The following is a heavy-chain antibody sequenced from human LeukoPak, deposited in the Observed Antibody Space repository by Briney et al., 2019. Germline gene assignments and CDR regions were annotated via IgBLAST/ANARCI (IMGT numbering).Heavy chain of an antibody. CDR1: GFTFSSYG. J-gene: IGHJ6*03. CDR2: ISYDGSNK. D-gene: IGHD1-7*01. V-gene: IGHV3-30*03. CDR3: ARDGYNWNYLNYYYYYMDV. Sequence: GGSLRLSCAASGFTFSSYGMHWVRQAPGKGLEWVAVISYDGSNKYYADSVKGRFTISRDNSKNTLYLQMNSLRAEDTAVYYCARDGYNWNYLNYYYYYMDVWGKGTTVTVSS.